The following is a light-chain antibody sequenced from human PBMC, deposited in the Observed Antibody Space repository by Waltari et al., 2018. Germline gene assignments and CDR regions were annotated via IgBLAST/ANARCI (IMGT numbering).Light chain of an antibody. CDR1: RSDIGTYNY. V-gene: IGLV2-23*01. Sequence: QSALTQPASVSGSPGQSTTISCTGTRSDIGTYNYFSWYQQYPGKAPKLMIHGVTNRPSGVSDRFSGSKSGNTASLTISGLQAEDEAVYYCCSYARSRTLLFGGGTELTVL. CDR3: CSYARSRTLL. CDR2: GVT. J-gene: IGLJ3*02.